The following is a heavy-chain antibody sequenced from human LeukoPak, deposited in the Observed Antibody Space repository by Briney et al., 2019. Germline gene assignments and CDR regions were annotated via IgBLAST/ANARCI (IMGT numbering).Heavy chain of an antibody. CDR2: ILSSGST. J-gene: IGHJ4*02. CDR3: ARVGEQQLVWGLDY. Sequence: PSETLSLTCTVSGGSISNYYWNWIRQSPGKGLEWIGYILSSGSTHHNPSLTSRISLSVDTSKNQFSLKLSSVTAADTAVYYCARVGEQQLVWGLDYWGQGTLVTVSS. D-gene: IGHD6-13*01. CDR1: GGSISNYY. V-gene: IGHV4-59*12.